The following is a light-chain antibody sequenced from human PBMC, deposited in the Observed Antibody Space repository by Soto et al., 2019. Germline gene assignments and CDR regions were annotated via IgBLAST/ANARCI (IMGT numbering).Light chain of an antibody. Sequence: EIVMTQSPATLSVSPGERATLSFWASQSVSSNLAWYQQKPGQAPRLLIYGASTRATGIPARFSGSGSGTEFTLTISSLQPDDFATYYCQQYNSYSTFGQGTKVDIK. CDR2: GAS. CDR1: QSVSSN. V-gene: IGKV3-15*01. CDR3: QQYNSYST. J-gene: IGKJ1*01.